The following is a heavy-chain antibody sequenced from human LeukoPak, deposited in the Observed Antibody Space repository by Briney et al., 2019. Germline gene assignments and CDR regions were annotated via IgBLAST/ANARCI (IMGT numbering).Heavy chain of an antibody. CDR2: INSDGSST. J-gene: IGHJ4*02. Sequence: GGSLRLSCAASGFTFSSHWMNWVRQAPGKGLVWVSRINSDGSSTIYADSVKGRFTISRDDAKNTLYLQMNSLRAEDTAVYYCARQNGDLDYWGQGTLVTVSS. CDR1: GFTFSSHW. V-gene: IGHV3-74*01. D-gene: IGHD2-21*02. CDR3: ARQNGDLDY.